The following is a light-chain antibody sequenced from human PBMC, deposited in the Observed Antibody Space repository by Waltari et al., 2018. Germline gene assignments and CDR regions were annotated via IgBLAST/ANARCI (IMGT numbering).Light chain of an antibody. V-gene: IGKV4-1*01. CDR2: GAS. CDR3: QQHYSTPRT. Sequence: IVLTQSPHSLAVYLSERATITGKFRENILYSSNNRNYLAWYQLKPGQAPKLLFYGASTRESGVPYRFSGSGSGTEFTLTINSLQAEDVAVYYCQQHYSTPRTFGQGTKVEIK. CDR1: ENILYSSNNRNY. J-gene: IGKJ1*01.